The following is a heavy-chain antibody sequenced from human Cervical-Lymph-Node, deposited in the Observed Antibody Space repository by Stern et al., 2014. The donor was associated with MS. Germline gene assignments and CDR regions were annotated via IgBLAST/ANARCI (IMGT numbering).Heavy chain of an antibody. CDR3: ARLRVEYSSLSAYNY. Sequence: EVQLLESGAEVKKPGESLKISCKGSGYTFTTYWIAWVRQMPGKGLECMGVIYPGDSETTYSPSFRGQVTISVDKSINTAYLQWSSLRASDTAMYYCARLRVEYSSLSAYNYWGQGTLVTVSS. V-gene: IGHV5-51*01. CDR1: GYTFTTYW. CDR2: IYPGDSET. D-gene: IGHD3-22*01. J-gene: IGHJ4*02.